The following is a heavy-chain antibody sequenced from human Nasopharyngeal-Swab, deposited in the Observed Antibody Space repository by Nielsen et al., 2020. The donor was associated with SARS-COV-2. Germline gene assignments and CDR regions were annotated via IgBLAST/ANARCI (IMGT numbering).Heavy chain of an antibody. D-gene: IGHD6-19*01. CDR3: ARMVRSGWPLIHYYYGMDV. J-gene: IGHJ6*02. Sequence: WIRQPPGKALEWLALIYWDDDKRYSPSLKSRLTITKDTSKNQVVLTMTNMDPVDTATYYCARMVRSGWPLIHYYYGMDVWGQGTTVTVSS. V-gene: IGHV2-5*02. CDR2: IYWDDDK.